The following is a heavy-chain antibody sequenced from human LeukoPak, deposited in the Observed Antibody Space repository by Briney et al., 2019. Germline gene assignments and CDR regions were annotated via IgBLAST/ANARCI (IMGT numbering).Heavy chain of an antibody. J-gene: IGHJ6*03. CDR3: AKTITIFGVVSPRSPYYYYMDV. D-gene: IGHD3-3*01. Sequence: GGSLRLSCAASGFTFSIYSINWVRQAPGKGLEWVSFITGNSNYIYYADSVKGRFTISRDNAKNSLYLQMNSLRAEDTAVYYCAKTITIFGVVSPRSPYYYYMDVWGKGTTVTVSS. V-gene: IGHV3-21*01. CDR2: ITGNSNYI. CDR1: GFTFSIYS.